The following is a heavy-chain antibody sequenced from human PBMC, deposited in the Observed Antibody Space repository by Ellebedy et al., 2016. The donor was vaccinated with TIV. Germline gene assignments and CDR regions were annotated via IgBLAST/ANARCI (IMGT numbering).Heavy chain of an antibody. J-gene: IGHJ3*02. CDR1: GYTFKSYG. CDR3: ARDFHYYASGSWDDTFDI. V-gene: IGHV1-18*01. D-gene: IGHD3-10*01. CDR2: VSGKDGET. Sequence: AASVKVSCKASGYTFKSYGITWVRQARGQGLEWIGWVSGKDGETNYGQKFEGRVTMTTDASTSTAYMDLRSLRSDDTAGYFCARDFHYYASGSWDDTFDIWGQGTVVTVSS.